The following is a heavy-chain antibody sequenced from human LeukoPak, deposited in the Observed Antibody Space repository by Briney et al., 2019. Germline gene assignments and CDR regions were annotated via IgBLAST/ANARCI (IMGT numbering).Heavy chain of an antibody. CDR1: GYSISSGYY. V-gene: IGHV4-38-2*01. Sequence: SETLSLTCAVSGYSISSGYYWGWIRQPPGKGLEWIGSIYHSGSTYYNPSLKSQVTISVDTSKNQFSLKLSSVTAADTAVYYCARTLGQLAWSTRDYWGQGTLVTVSS. D-gene: IGHD6-6*01. CDR2: IYHSGST. CDR3: ARTLGQLAWSTRDY. J-gene: IGHJ4*02.